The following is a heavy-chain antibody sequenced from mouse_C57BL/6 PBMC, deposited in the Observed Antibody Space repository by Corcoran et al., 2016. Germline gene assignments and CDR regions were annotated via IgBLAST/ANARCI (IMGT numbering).Heavy chain of an antibody. CDR3: ARRGDNAGYDTWFAD. V-gene: IGHV1-26*01. Sequence: EVQLQQSGPELVKPGASVKISCKASGYTFTDYYINWVKQSHGKSLEWIGDINPNNGGTSYNQKFKGKATLTVDKSSSTAYMELRSLISEDSAVYYCARRGDNAGYDTWFADWRPGILDTFSS. D-gene: IGHD2-2*01. J-gene: IGHJ3*01. CDR2: INPNNGGT. CDR1: GYTFTDYY.